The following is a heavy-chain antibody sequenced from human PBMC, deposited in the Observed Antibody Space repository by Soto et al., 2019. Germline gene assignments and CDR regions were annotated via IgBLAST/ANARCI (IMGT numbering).Heavy chain of an antibody. CDR1: GYTFTRNG. J-gene: IGHJ6*02. CDR3: VKDRDSNSWPSRDV. V-gene: IGHV1-18*01. Sequence: ASVKVSCKTSGYTFTRNGISWVRQAPGQGLEWMGWISPKSGSIKYAQKFQGRVIMTTDTSTSTAYMELRSLRSDDTAVYYCVKDRDSNSWPSRDVSGPGTTVTLSS. D-gene: IGHD3-22*01. CDR2: ISPKSGSI.